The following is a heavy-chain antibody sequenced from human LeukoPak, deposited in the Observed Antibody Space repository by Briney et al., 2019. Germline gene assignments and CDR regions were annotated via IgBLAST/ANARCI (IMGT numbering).Heavy chain of an antibody. D-gene: IGHD5-24*01. Sequence: GGSLRLSCAASGFTFSDYYMSWIRQAPGKGLEWVSGISWNSGSIGYVDSVKGRFTISRENAKNSLYLQLNSLSVEDTAVYYCARDERAYSWGQGTLVTVSS. V-gene: IGHV3-11*01. CDR1: GFTFSDYY. CDR2: ISWNSGSI. J-gene: IGHJ4*02. CDR3: ARDERAYS.